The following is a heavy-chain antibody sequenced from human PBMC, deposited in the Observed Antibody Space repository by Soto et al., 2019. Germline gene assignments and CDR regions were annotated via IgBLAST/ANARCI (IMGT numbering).Heavy chain of an antibody. V-gene: IGHV3-48*03. CDR1: GFTFSSYE. CDR2: ISSSGSTI. D-gene: IGHD3-10*01. J-gene: IGHJ6*02. Sequence: GGSLRLSCAASGFTFSSYEMNWVRQAPGKGLEWVSYISSSGSTIYYADSVKGRFTISRDNAKNSLYLQMNSLRAEDTAVYYCARGDGENYYYGMDVWGQGTTVTVSS. CDR3: ARGDGENYYYGMDV.